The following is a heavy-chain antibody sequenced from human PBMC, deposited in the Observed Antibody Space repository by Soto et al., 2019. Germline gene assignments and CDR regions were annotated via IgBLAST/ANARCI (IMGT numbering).Heavy chain of an antibody. J-gene: IGHJ4*02. CDR2: ISYSGST. Sequence: SETLSLTCTVSGGSISSGGYYWSWILQHPGKGLEWIGYISYSGSTYYNPSLKSRVIISVDTSKNQLSLKLSSVTAADTAVYYCVCDGNYFDNWGQGTLVTVSS. CDR1: GGSISSGGYY. CDR3: VCDGNYFDN. V-gene: IGHV4-31*03.